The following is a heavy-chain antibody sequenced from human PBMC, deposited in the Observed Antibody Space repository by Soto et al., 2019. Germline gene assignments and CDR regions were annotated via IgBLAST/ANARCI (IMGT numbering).Heavy chain of an antibody. CDR1: GFSLSTSGVG. Sequence: QITLKESGPTLVKPTQTLTLTCTFSGFSLSTSGVGVGWIRQPPGKALAGLALIYWDDDKRYSPSLKSRLTITKDTSKIQVVLTMTNMDPVDTAAYYCALGYGYDFDYWGQGTLVTVSS. CDR2: IYWDDDK. D-gene: IGHD3-3*01. J-gene: IGHJ4*02. V-gene: IGHV2-5*02. CDR3: ALGYGYDFDY.